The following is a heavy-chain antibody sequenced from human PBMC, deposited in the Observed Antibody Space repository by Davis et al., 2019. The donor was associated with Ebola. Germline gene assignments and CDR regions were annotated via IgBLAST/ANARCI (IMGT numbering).Heavy chain of an antibody. CDR1: GGSISSSSYY. D-gene: IGHD4-17*01. Sequence: PSETLSLTCTVSGGSISSSSYYWGWIRQPPGKGLEWIGSIYYSGSTYYNPSLKSRVTISVDTSKNQFSLKLSSVTAADTAVYYCEGYGDYAYYYYMDVWGKGTTVTVSS. CDR3: EGYGDYAYYYYMDV. CDR2: IYYSGST. J-gene: IGHJ6*03. V-gene: IGHV4-39*07.